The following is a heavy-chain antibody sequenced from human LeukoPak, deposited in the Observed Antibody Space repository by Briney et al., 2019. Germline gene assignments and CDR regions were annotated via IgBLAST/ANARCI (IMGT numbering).Heavy chain of an antibody. D-gene: IGHD3-3*01. CDR2: INPNSGGT. Sequence: GASVKVSCKASGYTFTGYYMHWVRQAPGQGLEWMGWINPNSGGTNYAQKFQGRVTMTRDTSISTAYMELSRLRSDDTAVYYCARDSIHYDFWSGLDYWGQRTLVTVSS. J-gene: IGHJ4*02. V-gene: IGHV1-2*02. CDR1: GYTFTGYY. CDR3: ARDSIHYDFWSGLDY.